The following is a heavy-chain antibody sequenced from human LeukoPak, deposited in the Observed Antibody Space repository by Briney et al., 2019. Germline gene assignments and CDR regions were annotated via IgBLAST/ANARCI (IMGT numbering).Heavy chain of an antibody. CDR3: ARGRGITMVRGRRNWFDP. J-gene: IGHJ5*02. D-gene: IGHD3-10*01. CDR1: GGYFSGYY. Sequence: SETLSLTCAVYGGYFSGYYWSWIRQPPGKGPEWIGEINHSGSTNYNPSLKSRVTISVDTSKNQFSLKLSSVTAADTAVYYCARGRGITMVRGRRNWFDPWGQGTLVTVSS. CDR2: INHSGST. V-gene: IGHV4-34*01.